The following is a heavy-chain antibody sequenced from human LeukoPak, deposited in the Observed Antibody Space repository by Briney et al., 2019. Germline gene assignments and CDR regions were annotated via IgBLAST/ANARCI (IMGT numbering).Heavy chain of an antibody. CDR3: AGIVGPRHDAFNI. Sequence: SETLSLTCSVSGGSISNYYWSWIRQPPGKGLEWSGYRFYSRSTNYNPSLKSRVTISVDTSKQQISMSLNPVTASDTAVYSCAGIVGPRHDAFNIWGQGTMVTVSS. D-gene: IGHD1-26*01. J-gene: IGHJ3*02. CDR1: GGSISNYY. V-gene: IGHV4-59*01. CDR2: RFYSRST.